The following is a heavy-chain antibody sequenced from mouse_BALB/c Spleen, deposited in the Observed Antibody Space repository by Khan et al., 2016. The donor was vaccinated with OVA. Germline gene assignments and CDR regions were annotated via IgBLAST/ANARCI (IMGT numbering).Heavy chain of an antibody. CDR2: ISGDSNTI. V-gene: IGHV5-17*02. CDR3: ATSYFYGYYFDY. CDR1: GFTFNNYG. J-gene: IGHJ2*01. D-gene: IGHD1-1*01. Sequence: EVQGVESGGGLVQPGGSRKLSCAASGFTFNNYGMHWVRQAPEKGLEWVAYISGDSNTIYYVDSVKGRFTISRDNPKKPLFLQMTSLMSEDTAMYYCATSYFYGYYFDYWGPGTTLTVS.